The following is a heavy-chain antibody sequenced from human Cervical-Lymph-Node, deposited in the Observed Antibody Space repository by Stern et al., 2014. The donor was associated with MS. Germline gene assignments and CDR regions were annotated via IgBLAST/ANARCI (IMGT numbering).Heavy chain of an antibody. V-gene: IGHV4-31*03. D-gene: IGHD3-3*01. Sequence: QLQLQESGPGLVKPSQTLSLTCTVSGGSISSVGYFWNWFRQHPGKGLEWIGYIYYSGTTYYNPSLKRRVTMSVDTSKNQFSLELTSVTAADTAMYYCTRGGKGVYDFWSGYRTTSYFDYWGQGTLVTVSS. J-gene: IGHJ4*02. CDR2: IYYSGTT. CDR3: TRGGKGVYDFWSGYRTTSYFDY. CDR1: GGSISSVGYF.